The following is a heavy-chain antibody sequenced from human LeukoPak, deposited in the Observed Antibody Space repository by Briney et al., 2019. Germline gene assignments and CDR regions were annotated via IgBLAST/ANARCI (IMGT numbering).Heavy chain of an antibody. D-gene: IGHD2-2*01. Sequence: GGSLRLSCAASGFTFSSYAMHWVRQAPGKGLEWVAVISYDGSNKYYADSVKGRFTISRDNSKNTLYLQMNSLRAEDTAVYYCARDFYYSSTSCADYWGQGTLVTVSS. V-gene: IGHV3-30*04. CDR3: ARDFYYSSTSCADY. CDR1: GFTFSSYA. J-gene: IGHJ4*02. CDR2: ISYDGSNK.